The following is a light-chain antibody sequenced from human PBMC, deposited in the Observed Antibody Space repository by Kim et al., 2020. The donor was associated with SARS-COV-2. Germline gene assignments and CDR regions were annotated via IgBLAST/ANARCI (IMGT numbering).Light chain of an antibody. CDR2: GAS. CDR3: QQYERDVT. CDR1: QSLTNSY. V-gene: IGKV3-20*01. J-gene: IGKJ4*01. Sequence: LSPGERVTLSCRASQSLTNSYLAWYLQKPGQAPRLLIYGASSRATGIPDRFSGSGYGTDFTLTISRLEPADFAVYYCQQYERDVTFGGGTKVDIK.